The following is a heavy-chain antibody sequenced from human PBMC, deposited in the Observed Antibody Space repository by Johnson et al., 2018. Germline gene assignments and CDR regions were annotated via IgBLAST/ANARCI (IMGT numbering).Heavy chain of an antibody. V-gene: IGHV3-33*01. Sequence: QVQLLETGGGVVQPGRSLRLSCAASGFTFSSHGMHWVRQAPGKGLEWAAVIWYDGSIKFYADSVKGRFTISRDNSKNTLYLQMISLRAEDTAVYYCGRGSGSNYGLFDYWGQGTLVTVSS. CDR2: IWYDGSIK. J-gene: IGHJ4*02. D-gene: IGHD5-18*01. CDR1: GFTFSSHG. CDR3: GRGSGSNYGLFDY.